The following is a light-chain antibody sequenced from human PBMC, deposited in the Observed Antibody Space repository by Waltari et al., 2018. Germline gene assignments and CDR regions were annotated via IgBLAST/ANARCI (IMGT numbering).Light chain of an antibody. CDR3: SSWDDSLQGWL. Sequence: QSVLTQPPSASGTPGQRVPISCSGSSSNIGGHAVNWYQQLPGTAPKLLIYRDHQRPSGVPERFSGSRSGASASLAISGLQSDDEADYYCSSWDDSLQGWLFGGGTKLTVL. V-gene: IGLV1-44*01. CDR1: SSNIGGHA. J-gene: IGLJ3*02. CDR2: RDH.